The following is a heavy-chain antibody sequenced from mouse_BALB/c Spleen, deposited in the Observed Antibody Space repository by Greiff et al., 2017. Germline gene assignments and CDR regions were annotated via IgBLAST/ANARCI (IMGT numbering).Heavy chain of an antibody. V-gene: IGHV1S137*01. D-gene: IGHD2-14*01. Sequence: VQLQQSGAELVRPGVSVKISCKGSGYTFTDYAMHWVKQSHAKSLEWIGVISTYYGDASYNQKFKGKATMTVYKSSSTAYMELARLTSEDSAIYYCAREGGTAGYFDYWGQGTTLTVSS. J-gene: IGHJ2*01. CDR1: GYTFTDYA. CDR3: AREGGTAGYFDY. CDR2: ISTYYGDA.